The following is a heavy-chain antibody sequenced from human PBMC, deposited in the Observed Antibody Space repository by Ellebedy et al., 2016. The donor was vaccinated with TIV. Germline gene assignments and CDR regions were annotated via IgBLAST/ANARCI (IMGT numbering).Heavy chain of an antibody. J-gene: IGHJ4*02. CDR3: ARDGGSTSHFDY. V-gene: IGHV3-7*01. Sequence: GGSLRLSCAASGFTFSSYAMHWVRQAPGKGLEWVANIKQDGSKKYYVDSVKGRFTISRDNAKNSLFLQMNSLRVEDTAVYYCARDGGSTSHFDYWGQGTLVTVSS. CDR1: GFTFSSYA. CDR2: IKQDGSKK. D-gene: IGHD2-2*01.